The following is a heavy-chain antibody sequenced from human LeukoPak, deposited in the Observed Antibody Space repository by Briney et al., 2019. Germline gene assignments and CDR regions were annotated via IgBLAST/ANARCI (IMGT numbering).Heavy chain of an antibody. CDR3: AKYLEWFHTDLFDY. D-gene: IGHD3-3*01. J-gene: IGHJ4*02. CDR2: IGGSSSSL. CDR1: GFTFSSYS. V-gene: IGHV3-21*04. Sequence: GGSLRLSCAASGFTFSSYSMNWVRQAPGKGLEWVSSIGGSSSSLYYAESVKGRFTISRDNSKNTLYLQMNSLTAEDTAVYYCAKYLEWFHTDLFDYWGQGILVTVSS.